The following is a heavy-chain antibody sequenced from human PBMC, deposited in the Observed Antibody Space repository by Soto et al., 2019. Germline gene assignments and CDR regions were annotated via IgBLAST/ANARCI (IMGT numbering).Heavy chain of an antibody. CDR2: IIPIFGTA. D-gene: IGHD5-12*01. CDR1: GGTFSSYA. V-gene: IGHV1-69*01. J-gene: IGHJ4*02. Sequence: QVQLVQSGAEVKKPGSSVKVCCKASGGTFSSYAISWVRQAPGQGLEWMGGIIPIFGTANYAQKFQGRVTITADESTSTAYMELSSLRSEDTAEYYCAGSRDGYNLLPNWGQGTLVTVSS. CDR3: AGSRDGYNLLPN.